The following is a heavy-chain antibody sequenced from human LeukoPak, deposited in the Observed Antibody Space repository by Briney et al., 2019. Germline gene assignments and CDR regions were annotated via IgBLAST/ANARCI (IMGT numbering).Heavy chain of an antibody. D-gene: IGHD2-2*01. CDR2: SYYSGST. CDR3: ARLADCRSTRCHDY. V-gene: IGHV4-39*01. Sequence: SETLSLTCTVSGGSISSRTYYWGWIRQPPGKGLEWIGSSYYSGSTYYNPSLKSRVTIPVDTSKNQFSLKLRSVTAADTAVYYCARLADCRSTRCHDYWGQGTLVTVSS. J-gene: IGHJ4*02. CDR1: GGSISSRTYY.